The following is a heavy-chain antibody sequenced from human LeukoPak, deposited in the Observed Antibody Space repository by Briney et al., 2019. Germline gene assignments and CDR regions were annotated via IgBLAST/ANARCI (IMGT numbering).Heavy chain of an antibody. Sequence: TSQTLSLTCTVSGGSISSGDYYWSWIRQPPGKGLEWIGYIYYSGSTYYNPSLKSRVTISVDTSKNQFSLKLSSVTAADTAVYYCARAPFTVTNYFDYWGQGTLVTVSS. V-gene: IGHV4-30-4*08. CDR1: GGSISSGDYY. J-gene: IGHJ4*02. CDR3: ARAPFTVTNYFDY. D-gene: IGHD4-17*01. CDR2: IYYSGST.